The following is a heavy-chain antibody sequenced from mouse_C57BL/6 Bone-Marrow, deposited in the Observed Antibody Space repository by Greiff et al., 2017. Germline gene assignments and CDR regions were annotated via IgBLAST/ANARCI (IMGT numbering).Heavy chain of an antibody. V-gene: IGHV1-4*01. J-gene: IGHJ3*01. D-gene: IGHD2-4*01. CDR2: INPSRGYT. CDR1: GYTFTSYT. CDR3: ARRSYDYGFAY. Sequence: VQVVESGAELARPGASVKMSCKASGYTFTSYTMNWVKQRHGQGLEWIGYINPSRGYTKYNQKFKDKATLTVDQSSSTAYMQLSSLTSDDFAVYYCARRSYDYGFAYWGQGTLVTVSA.